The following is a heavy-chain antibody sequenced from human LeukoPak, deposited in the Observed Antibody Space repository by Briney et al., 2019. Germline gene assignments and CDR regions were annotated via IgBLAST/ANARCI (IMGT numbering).Heavy chain of an antibody. J-gene: IGHJ4*02. D-gene: IGHD6-13*01. CDR2: IYHSGST. V-gene: IGHV4-59*08. CDR3: ARHRSGIASALDS. Sequence: KTSETLSLTCTVSGGSINNFYWRWIRQAPGKGLEWIGFIYHSGSTNYNPSLKSRITISVDTSKNQFSLKLSSVTAADTAVYFCARHRSGIASALDSWGQGTLVSVSS. CDR1: GGSINNFY.